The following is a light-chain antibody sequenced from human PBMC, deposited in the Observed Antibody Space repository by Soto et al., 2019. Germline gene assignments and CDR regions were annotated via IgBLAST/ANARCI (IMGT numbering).Light chain of an antibody. CDR2: GAS. CDR3: QQYGNSPFT. J-gene: IGKJ4*01. Sequence: EIVLTQSPATLSLSPGERATLSCRASQSVSSYLAWYQQKPGQAPRLLIYGASTRATGIPARFSGSGSGTEFTLTISRLEPEDFEVYYCQQYGNSPFTFGGGTKVDIK. CDR1: QSVSSY. V-gene: IGKV3-11*01.